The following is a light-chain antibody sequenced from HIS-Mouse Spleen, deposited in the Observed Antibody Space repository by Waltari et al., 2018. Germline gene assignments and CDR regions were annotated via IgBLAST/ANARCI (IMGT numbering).Light chain of an antibody. CDR3: SSYTSSSTV. CDR2: EVS. Sequence: QSALTQPPSVSGSPGQSVTISCTGTSSDVGSYNRVSWYQQPPGTAPKLMIYEVSNRPSGVPDRFSGSKSGNTASLTISGLHAEDEADYYCSSYTSSSTVFGTGTKVTVL. V-gene: IGLV2-18*02. J-gene: IGLJ1*01. CDR1: SSDVGSYNR.